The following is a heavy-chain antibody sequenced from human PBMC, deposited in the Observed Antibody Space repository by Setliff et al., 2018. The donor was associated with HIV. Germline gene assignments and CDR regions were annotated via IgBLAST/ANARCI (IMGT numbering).Heavy chain of an antibody. D-gene: IGHD5-18*01. CDR3: ARDQKGYSYGYFDS. CDR2: IYTSGST. J-gene: IGHJ4*02. Sequence: SETLSLTCTASGGSISSYYWSWIRQPAGKGLEWIGRIYTSGSTNYNPSLKSRVTMSVDTSKNQFSLRLSSVTAADTAVYYCARDQKGYSYGYFDSWGQGTLVTVSS. CDR1: GGSISSYY. V-gene: IGHV4-4*07.